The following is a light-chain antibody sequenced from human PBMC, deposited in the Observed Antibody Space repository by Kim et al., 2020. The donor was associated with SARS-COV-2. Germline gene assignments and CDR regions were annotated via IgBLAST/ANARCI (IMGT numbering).Light chain of an antibody. CDR3: SSYRSASTPLV. V-gene: IGLV2-14*03. CDR1: SSDVGAYNY. CDR2: DVT. J-gene: IGLJ3*02. Sequence: QSIAISCTGTSSDVGAYNYVSWYQQHPGRAPKLMIFDVTNRPSGVYDRFSGSKSGNTASLTISGLQAEDEADYYCSSYRSASTPLVFGGGTQLTVL.